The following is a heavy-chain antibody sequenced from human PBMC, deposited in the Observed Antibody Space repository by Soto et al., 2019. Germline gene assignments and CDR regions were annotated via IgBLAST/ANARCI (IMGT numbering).Heavy chain of an antibody. D-gene: IGHD3-10*01. CDR2: IYYSGST. CDR1: GGSISSGDYY. J-gene: IGHJ4*02. V-gene: IGHV4-30-4*01. Sequence: SETLSLTCTVSGGSISSGDYYWSWIRQPPGKGLEWIGYIYYSGSTYYNPSLKSRVTISVDTSKNQFSLKLSSVTAADTAVYYCARAQEGELLYFDYWGQGTLVTVSS. CDR3: ARAQEGELLYFDY.